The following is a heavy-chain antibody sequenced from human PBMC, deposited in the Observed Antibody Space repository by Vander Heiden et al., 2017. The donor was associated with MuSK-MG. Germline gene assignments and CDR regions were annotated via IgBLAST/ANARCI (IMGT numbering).Heavy chain of an antibody. CDR1: GFAFRNYH. Sequence: EVQLAESGGGLVQPGGSLRPSCGASGFAFRNYHMNWVRQAPGKGLEWVSYISLGSDAIYYADSVKGRFTISRDNARSSLFLQMNSLRDEDTGVYYCARDGGRGYNIDYWGQGTLVSVSS. CDR2: ISLGSDAI. D-gene: IGHD5-12*01. CDR3: ARDGGRGYNIDY. J-gene: IGHJ4*02. V-gene: IGHV3-48*02.